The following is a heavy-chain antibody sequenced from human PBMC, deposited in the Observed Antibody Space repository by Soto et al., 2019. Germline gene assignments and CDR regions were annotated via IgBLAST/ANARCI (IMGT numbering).Heavy chain of an antibody. CDR2: IYYSGST. V-gene: IGHV4-30-4*01. Sequence: SETLSLTCTVSGGSISSGDYYWSWIRQPPGKGLEWIGYIYYSGSTYYNPSLKSRVTISVDTSKNQFSLKLSSVTAADTAVYYCARIPYYYDSSGYYYHWFDPWGQGTLVTVSS. D-gene: IGHD3-22*01. J-gene: IGHJ5*02. CDR3: ARIPYYYDSSGYYYHWFDP. CDR1: GGSISSGDYY.